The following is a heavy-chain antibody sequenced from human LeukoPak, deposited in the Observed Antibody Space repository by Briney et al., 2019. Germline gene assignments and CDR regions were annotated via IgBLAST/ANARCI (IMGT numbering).Heavy chain of an antibody. CDR1: GFTVSSYG. D-gene: IGHD3-3*01. Sequence: GGSLRLSCAASGFTVSSYGMHWVRQAPGKGLEWVAVIWYDGSNKYYADSVKGRFTISRDNSKNTLYLQMNSLRAEDTAVYYCAKGNWRLWGQGTLVTVSS. CDR2: IWYDGSNK. CDR3: AKGNWRL. J-gene: IGHJ4*02. V-gene: IGHV3-33*06.